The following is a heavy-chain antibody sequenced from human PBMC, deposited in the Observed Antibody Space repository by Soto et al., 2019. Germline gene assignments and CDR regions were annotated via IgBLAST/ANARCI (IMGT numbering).Heavy chain of an antibody. J-gene: IGHJ4*02. D-gene: IGHD6-19*01. V-gene: IGHV1-8*01. CDR2: MNPNSGNT. CDR1: VFTVTSYD. Sequence: GXSVKVSCKASVFTVTSYDINWVRQATGQGLEWMGWMNPNSGNTGYAQRFQGRVTMTTNASIGTAYMELSSLRSEDTAVYYCAREDDSSRGKLNSXGQGTLVTVSS. CDR3: AREDDSSRGKLNS.